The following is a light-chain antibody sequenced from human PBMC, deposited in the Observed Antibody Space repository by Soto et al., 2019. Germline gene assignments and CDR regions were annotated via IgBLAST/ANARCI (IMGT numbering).Light chain of an antibody. Sequence: EIVLTQYPGTLSLSPGERATLSCRASQSVSSSYLAWYQQKPGQDPKLLIYGASSRATGIPDRFSGIGSGTDFTLTISRLEPEDFAVYYCQQYGSSPFTFGPWTKVDMK. J-gene: IGKJ3*01. CDR3: QQYGSSPFT. V-gene: IGKV3-20*01. CDR1: QSVSSSY. CDR2: GAS.